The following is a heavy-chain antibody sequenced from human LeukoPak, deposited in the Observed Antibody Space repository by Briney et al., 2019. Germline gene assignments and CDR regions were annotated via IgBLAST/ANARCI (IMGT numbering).Heavy chain of an antibody. J-gene: IGHJ5*02. CDR1: GYTFTGYY. CDR3: AREMKLRYFDWLLPRVGNWFDP. V-gene: IGHV1-2*02. Sequence: ASVKVSCKASGYTFTGYYIHWVRQAPGQGLEWMGWINPNSGGTSYAQKFQGRVTMTRDMSTSTVYMELSSLRSEDTAVYYCAREMKLRYFDWLLPRVGNWFDPWGQGTLVTVSS. CDR2: INPNSGGT. D-gene: IGHD3-9*01.